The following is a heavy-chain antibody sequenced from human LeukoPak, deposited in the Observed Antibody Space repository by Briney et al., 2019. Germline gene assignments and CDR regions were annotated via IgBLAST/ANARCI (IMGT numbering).Heavy chain of an antibody. Sequence: ASETLSLTCTVSGGSISSYYWSWIRQPAGKGLEWIGRIYTSGSTNYNPSLKSRVTMSVDTSKNQFSLKLSSVTAADTAVYYCARGLGYCSSTSCYGVFDYWGQGTLVTVSS. CDR3: ARGLGYCSSTSCYGVFDY. CDR2: IYTSGST. V-gene: IGHV4-4*07. CDR1: GGSISSYY. J-gene: IGHJ4*02. D-gene: IGHD2-2*01.